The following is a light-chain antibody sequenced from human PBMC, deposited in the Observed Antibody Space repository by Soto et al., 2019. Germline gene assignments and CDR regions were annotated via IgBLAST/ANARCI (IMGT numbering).Light chain of an antibody. Sequence: QSALTQPASVSGSPGQSITISCTGTSSDVGGYNYVSWYQQHPGKAPKLMIYNVSNRHSGVSNRFSGSKSGNAASLTISGLQAEVEGHYYCSSFASTNPVLFGGGTKVTVL. J-gene: IGLJ2*01. CDR2: NVS. V-gene: IGLV2-14*01. CDR3: SSFASTNPVL. CDR1: SSDVGGYNY.